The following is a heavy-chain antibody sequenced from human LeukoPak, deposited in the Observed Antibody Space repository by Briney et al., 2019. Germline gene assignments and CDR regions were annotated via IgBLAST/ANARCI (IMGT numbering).Heavy chain of an antibody. CDR2: IYYSGST. V-gene: IGHV4-39*07. Sequence: SETLSLTCTVSGGSISSRSYSWGWIRQPPGKGLEWIGSIYYSGSTHYNPSLKSRVTISGDRSKNQFSLKLSSVTAADTAVYYCARGVVVVTAMSFEYWGQGTLVTVSS. D-gene: IGHD2-21*02. CDR3: ARGVVVVTAMSFEY. J-gene: IGHJ4*02. CDR1: GGSISSRSYS.